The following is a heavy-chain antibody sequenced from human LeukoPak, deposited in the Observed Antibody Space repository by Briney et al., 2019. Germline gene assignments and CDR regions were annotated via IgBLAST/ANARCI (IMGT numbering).Heavy chain of an antibody. CDR2: IIPIFGTA. CDR1: VGTFRKYV. J-gene: IGHJ6*03. D-gene: IGHD2/OR15-2a*01. Sequence: SVKVSCKASVGTFRKYVINWVRQAPAQGLEWMGGIIPIFGTANYTQKFQGRITITADESTSTTHMELSSLKSEDTAVYYCARDLLAAFYTKDSYFYIDVWGKGTTVTVSS. V-gene: IGHV1-69*13. CDR3: ARDLLAAFYTKDSYFYIDV.